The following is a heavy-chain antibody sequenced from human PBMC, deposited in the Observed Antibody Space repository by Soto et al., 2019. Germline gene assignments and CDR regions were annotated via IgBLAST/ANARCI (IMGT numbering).Heavy chain of an antibody. Sequence: GGSLRLSCGVSGFTLSNYAMIWVRQAPGKGLEWVSTITDSGMNTFYADSVRGRFTISRDSSNNTLFLQMNSLRPEDTALYYCAKRAGRVYHYFDYWGQGTLVTVSS. D-gene: IGHD6-19*01. V-gene: IGHV3-23*01. CDR2: ITDSGMNT. J-gene: IGHJ4*02. CDR3: AKRAGRVYHYFDY. CDR1: GFTLSNYA.